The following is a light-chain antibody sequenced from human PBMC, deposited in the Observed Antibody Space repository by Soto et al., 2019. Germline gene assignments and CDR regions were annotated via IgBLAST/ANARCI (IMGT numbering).Light chain of an antibody. CDR3: SSYAGSSNV. CDR1: SSDVGGYNY. Sequence: QSALTQPPSASGSPGQSVAISCTGTSSDVGGYNYVSWYQQHPGKAPKLMIYEVNKRPSGVPDRFSGSESGNTASLTVSGLQAEDEADYYCSSYAGSSNVFGTGTKLTV. CDR2: EVN. V-gene: IGLV2-8*01. J-gene: IGLJ1*01.